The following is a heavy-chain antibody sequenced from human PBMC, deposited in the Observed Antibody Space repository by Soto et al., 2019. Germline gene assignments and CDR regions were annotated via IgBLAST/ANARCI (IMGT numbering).Heavy chain of an antibody. Sequence: VASVKVSCKASGYTFTSYGISWVRQAPGQGLEWMGWISAYNGNTNYAQKLQGRVTMTTDTSTSTAYMELRSLRSDDTAVYYCARAFDYDILTGLIYFDYWGQGTLVTVSS. V-gene: IGHV1-18*01. CDR1: GYTFTSYG. CDR2: ISAYNGNT. D-gene: IGHD3-9*01. J-gene: IGHJ4*02. CDR3: ARAFDYDILTGLIYFDY.